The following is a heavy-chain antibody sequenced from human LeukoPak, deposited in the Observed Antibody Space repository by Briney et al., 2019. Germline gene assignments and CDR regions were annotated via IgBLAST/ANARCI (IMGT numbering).Heavy chain of an antibody. CDR1: GYTFTSYD. CDR3: ARGVQYDYYGSGSHTPFDY. V-gene: IGHV1-8*01. Sequence: ASVKVSCKASGYTFTSYDINWVRQATGQGLEWMGWMNPNSGNTGYAQKFQGRVTMTRNTSISTAYMELSSLRSEDTAVYYCARGVQYDYYGSGSHTPFDYWGQGTLVTVSS. J-gene: IGHJ4*02. CDR2: MNPNSGNT. D-gene: IGHD3-10*01.